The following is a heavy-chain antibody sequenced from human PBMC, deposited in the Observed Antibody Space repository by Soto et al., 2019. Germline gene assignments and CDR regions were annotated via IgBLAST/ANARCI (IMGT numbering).Heavy chain of an antibody. Sequence: PGGSLRLSCAASAFTFISYGMHWVRQAPGKGLEWVALIWYDGSKKNYADSVKGRFTISRDNSKNTLYLQMNSLRAEDTAVYYCARARLRWGNELGGLDYWGQGTLVTVSS. CDR3: ARARLRWGNELGGLDY. V-gene: IGHV3-33*01. CDR2: IWYDGSKK. D-gene: IGHD4-17*01. CDR1: AFTFISYG. J-gene: IGHJ4*02.